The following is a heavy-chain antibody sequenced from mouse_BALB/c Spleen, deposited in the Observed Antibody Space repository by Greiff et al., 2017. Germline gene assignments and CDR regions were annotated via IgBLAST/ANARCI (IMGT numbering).Heavy chain of an antibody. V-gene: IGHV1S56*01. D-gene: IGHD1-1*01. CDR1: GYTFTSYY. CDR2: IYPGNVNT. J-gene: IGHJ2*01. Sequence: QVQLQQSGPELVKPGASVRISCKASGYTFTSYYIHWVKQRPGQGLEWIGWIYPGNVNTKYNEKFKGKATLTADKSSSTAYMQLSSLTSEDSAVYFCARGLRYLYFDYWGQGTTLTVSS. CDR3: ARGLRYLYFDY.